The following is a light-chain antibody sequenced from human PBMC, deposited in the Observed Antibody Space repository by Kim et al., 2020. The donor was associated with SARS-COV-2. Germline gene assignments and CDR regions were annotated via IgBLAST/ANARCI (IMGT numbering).Light chain of an antibody. CDR2: GAS. CDR3: QQYGSSPRT. CDR1: QSVSRSY. Sequence: SPVELATLSCRASQSVSRSYLAWYQQQPGQAPTLLIYGASSRATGIPDRFSGSGSGTDFTLTISSLEPEDFAVYFCQQYGSSPRTFGQGTKVEIK. V-gene: IGKV3-20*01. J-gene: IGKJ1*01.